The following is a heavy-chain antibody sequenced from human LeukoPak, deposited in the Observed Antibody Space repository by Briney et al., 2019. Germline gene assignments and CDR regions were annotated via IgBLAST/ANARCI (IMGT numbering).Heavy chain of an antibody. J-gene: IGHJ5*02. V-gene: IGHV4-28*01. CDR3: ARNVDTDMVGGGWFDP. CDR2: IYYSGST. Sequence: SETLSLTCAVSGYSISSGYYWGWIRQPPGKGLEWIGYIYYSGSTYYNPSLKSRVTMSVDTSKNQFSLKLSSVTAVDTAVYYCARNVDTDMVGGGWFDPWGQGTLVTVSS. CDR1: GYSISSGYY. D-gene: IGHD5-18*01.